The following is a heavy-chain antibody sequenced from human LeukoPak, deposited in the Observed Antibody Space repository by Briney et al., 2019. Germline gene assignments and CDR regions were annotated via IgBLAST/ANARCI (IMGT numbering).Heavy chain of an antibody. D-gene: IGHD3-22*01. Sequence: GGSLRLSCAASGFTFSSYAMTWVRQAPGKGLEWVSPITAGGDYTYYADSVKGRFTISRDNSKNTLYLQMNSLRDEDTAVYYCVKVKFEGSDYYPHGSSFDYWGQGSLVTVSS. V-gene: IGHV3-23*01. CDR1: GFTFSSYA. J-gene: IGHJ4*02. CDR3: VKVKFEGSDYYPHGSSFDY. CDR2: ITAGGDYT.